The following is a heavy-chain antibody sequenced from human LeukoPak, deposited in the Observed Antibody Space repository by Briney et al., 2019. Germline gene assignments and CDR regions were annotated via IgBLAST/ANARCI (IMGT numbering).Heavy chain of an antibody. CDR3: ARGGYCTGGVCYLDY. V-gene: IGHV4-4*07. Sequence: PSETLSLTCTVSGGSISSYYWSWLRQPAGKGLEWIGRIYTSGSTNYNPSLKSRVTMSVDTSKNQFSLKLSSVTPADKAVYYCARGGYCTGGVCYLDYWGQGTLVTVSS. CDR2: IYTSGST. J-gene: IGHJ4*02. D-gene: IGHD2-8*02. CDR1: GGSISSYY.